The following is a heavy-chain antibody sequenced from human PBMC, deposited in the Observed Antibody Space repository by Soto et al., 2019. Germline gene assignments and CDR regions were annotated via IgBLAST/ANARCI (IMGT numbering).Heavy chain of an antibody. CDR1: GYTFTGYY. CDR3: ARASAARPAYNWFDP. D-gene: IGHD6-6*01. CDR2: INPNSGGT. Sequence: ASVKVSCKASGYTFTGYYMHWVRQAPGQGLEWMGWINPNSGGTNYAQKFQGWVTMTRDTSISTAYMELSRLRSDDTAVYYCARASAARPAYNWFDPWGQGTLVTVSS. J-gene: IGHJ5*02. V-gene: IGHV1-2*04.